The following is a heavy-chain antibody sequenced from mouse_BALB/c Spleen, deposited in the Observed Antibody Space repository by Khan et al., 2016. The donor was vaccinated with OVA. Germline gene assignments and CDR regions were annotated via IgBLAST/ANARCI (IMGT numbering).Heavy chain of an antibody. Sequence: QVQLQQSGAELAKPGASVKMSCKASGYTFINYWILWVKQRPGQGLEWIGYINPSTGYTEYNQNFKDKATLTADKSSSTAYMQLSRLTSEDSAVYYWARRDLRWDFDYWGQGTTLTVSS. CDR2: INPSTGYT. CDR3: ARRDLRWDFDY. D-gene: IGHD1-1*01. V-gene: IGHV1-7*01. CDR1: GYTFINYW. J-gene: IGHJ2*01.